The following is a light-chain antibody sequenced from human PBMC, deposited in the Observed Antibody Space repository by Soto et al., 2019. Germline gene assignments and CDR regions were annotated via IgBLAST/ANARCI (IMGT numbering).Light chain of an antibody. V-gene: IGKV1-33*01. CDR1: QDINNY. J-gene: IGKJ4*01. CDR3: QQYDNLPLT. CDR2: DAS. Sequence: DIPMTQSPSSLSASIGDRVTITCQASQDINNYLNWYQHKPGKAPKLLIYDASHLETGVPSRFSGSGSGTDFSFTISSLQPEDIATYYCQQYDNLPLTFGGGTKVEIK.